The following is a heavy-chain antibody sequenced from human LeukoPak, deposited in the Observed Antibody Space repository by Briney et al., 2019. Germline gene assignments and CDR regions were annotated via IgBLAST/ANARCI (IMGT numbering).Heavy chain of an antibody. D-gene: IGHD5-12*01. CDR1: GYTVTGYY. V-gene: IGHV1-2*02. Sequence: GASVKVSCKASGYTVTGYYMHWVRQAPGQGLEWMGWINPNSGGTNYAQKFQGRVTMTRDTSISTAYMELSRLRPDDTAVYYCARSNSDSGYDKYYFDYWGQGTLVTVSS. J-gene: IGHJ4*02. CDR3: ARSNSDSGYDKYYFDY. CDR2: INPNSGGT.